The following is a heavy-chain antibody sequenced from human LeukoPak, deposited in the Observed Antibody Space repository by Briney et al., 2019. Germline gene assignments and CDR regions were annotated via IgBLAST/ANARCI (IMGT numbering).Heavy chain of an antibody. V-gene: IGHV4-59*08. J-gene: IGHJ3*01. CDR2: IYYSGTT. CDR3: AREYSSSSGRRAFDV. Sequence: SETLSLTCNVSGGXISSYYWNWIRQLPGKGLEWFGYIYYSGTTNYNPSLKSRVTISVDTSKNQFSLKLSSVTAADTAVYYCAREYSSSSGRRAFDVWGQGTMVTVSS. CDR1: GGXISSYY. D-gene: IGHD6-6*01.